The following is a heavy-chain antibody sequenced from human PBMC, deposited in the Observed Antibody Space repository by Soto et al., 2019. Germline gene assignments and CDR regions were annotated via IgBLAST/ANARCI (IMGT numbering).Heavy chain of an antibody. V-gene: IGHV1-8*01. D-gene: IGHD3-16*01. Sequence: ASGKVSCKASGYNFTRYGITWVRPATGQGLEWMGWKNPNSGNTRYAQKFQGRANLPRNNTIRTTYIELSSPRSEDTAVYYSADEKSYDYAAYWGQGTLVPVSS. CDR1: GYNFTRYG. CDR3: ADEKSYDYAAY. J-gene: IGHJ4*02. CDR2: KNPNSGNT.